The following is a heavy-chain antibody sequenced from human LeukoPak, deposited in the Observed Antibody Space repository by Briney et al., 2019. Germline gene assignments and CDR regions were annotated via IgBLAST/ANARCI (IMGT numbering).Heavy chain of an antibody. V-gene: IGHV4-34*01. D-gene: IGHD3-10*01. CDR2: INHSGST. J-gene: IGHJ5*02. CDR3: ARDSGTTGEVKFDP. Sequence: PSETLSLTCAVYDGSFSGYYWSWIRQPPGKGLEWIGEINHSGSTNYNPSLRSRITISLDTSKNQFSLKLSSVTAADTAVYYCARDSGTTGEVKFDPWGQGTLVTVSS. CDR1: DGSFSGYY.